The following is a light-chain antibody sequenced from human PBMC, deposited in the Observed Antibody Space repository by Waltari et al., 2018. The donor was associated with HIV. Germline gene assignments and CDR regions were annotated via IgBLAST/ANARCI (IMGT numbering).Light chain of an antibody. V-gene: IGLV1-44*01. CDR2: SSN. Sequence: QSMLTQPPSASGTPGQRVTISCSGSSSNIRRNTVHWYQQLPGTAPKLLIYSSNHRPSGVPDRFSGSKSGTSASLAISGLQSEDEADYYCATWDDSLNGRVFGGGTKLTVL. J-gene: IGLJ3*02. CDR3: ATWDDSLNGRV. CDR1: SSNIRRNT.